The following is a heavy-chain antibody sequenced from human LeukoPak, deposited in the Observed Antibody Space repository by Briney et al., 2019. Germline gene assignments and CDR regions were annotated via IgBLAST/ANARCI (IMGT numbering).Heavy chain of an antibody. J-gene: IGHJ6*02. D-gene: IGHD1-26*01. CDR3: ATTTLTYYYGMDV. V-gene: IGHV1-69*01. Sequence: GGIIPIFGTANYAQKFQGRVTITADESTSTAYMELSSLRSEDTAVYYCATTTLTYYYGMDVWGQGTTVTVSS. CDR2: IIPIFGTA.